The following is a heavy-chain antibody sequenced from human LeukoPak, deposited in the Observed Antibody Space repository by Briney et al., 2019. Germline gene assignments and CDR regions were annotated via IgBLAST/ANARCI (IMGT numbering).Heavy chain of an antibody. CDR1: GFTFSSYA. CDR3: ARATHYGSGSYLDY. CDR2: ISGSGGST. D-gene: IGHD3-10*01. V-gene: IGHV3-23*01. J-gene: IGHJ4*02. Sequence: GGSLRLSCAASGFTFSSYAMSWVRQAPGKGLEWVSAISGSGGSTYYADSVKGRFTISRDNSENTLYLQMNSLRAEDTAVYYCARATHYGSGSYLDYWGQGTVVTVSS.